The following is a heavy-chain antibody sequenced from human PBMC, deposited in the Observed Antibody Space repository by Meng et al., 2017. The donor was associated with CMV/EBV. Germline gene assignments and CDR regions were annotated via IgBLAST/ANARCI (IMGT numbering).Heavy chain of an antibody. V-gene: IGHV1-46*01. CDR1: GYTFTSYY. J-gene: IGHJ4*02. Sequence: VSVKVSCKASGYTFTSYYMHWVRQAPGQGLEWMGIINPSGGSTSYAQKFQGRVTMTRDTSTSTVYMELSSLRSEDAAVYYCARDEARYYGFWNGPNWGQGTLVTVSS. CDR3: ARDEARYYGFWNGPN. D-gene: IGHD3-3*01. CDR2: INPSGGST.